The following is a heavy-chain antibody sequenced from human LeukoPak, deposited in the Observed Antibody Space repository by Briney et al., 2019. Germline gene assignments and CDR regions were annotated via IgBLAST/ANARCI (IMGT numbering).Heavy chain of an antibody. J-gene: IGHJ3*02. CDR1: GGTFSSYA. Sequence: ASVKVSCKASGGTFSSYAISWVRQAPGQGLEWMGWISAYNGNTNYAQKLQGRVTMTTDTSTSTAYMELRSLRSDDTAVYYCTREVTGDAFDIWGQGTMVTVSS. V-gene: IGHV1-18*01. CDR3: TREVTGDAFDI. D-gene: IGHD2-21*02. CDR2: ISAYNGNT.